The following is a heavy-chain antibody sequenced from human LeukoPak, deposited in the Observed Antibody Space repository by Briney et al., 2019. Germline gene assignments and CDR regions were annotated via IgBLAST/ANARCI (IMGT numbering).Heavy chain of an antibody. V-gene: IGHV3-23*01. Sequence: GGSLRLSCAASGFTFSSYAMSWVRQAPGKGLEWVSAISGSGGSTYYADSVKGRFTISRDNAKNSLYLQMNSLRAEDTAVYYCARDLGTTVTTRGSLYFDLWGRGTLVTVSS. D-gene: IGHD4-17*01. CDR2: ISGSGGST. CDR3: ARDLGTTVTTRGSLYFDL. J-gene: IGHJ2*01. CDR1: GFTFSSYA.